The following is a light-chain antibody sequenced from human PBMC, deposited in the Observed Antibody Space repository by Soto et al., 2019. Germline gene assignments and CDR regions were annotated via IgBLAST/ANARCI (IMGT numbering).Light chain of an antibody. V-gene: IGKV1-33*01. CDR1: QDIANY. CDR2: DAS. J-gene: IGKJ3*01. CDR3: QQYNELVPLT. Sequence: DIQMTQSPSSLSASVGDRVTITCQASQDIANYLNWYQQKPGEAPKLLIYDASNLQAGVPSRFSGSGSGTDFTFTITNLQPDDVATYYCQQYNELVPLTFGPGTKVDIK.